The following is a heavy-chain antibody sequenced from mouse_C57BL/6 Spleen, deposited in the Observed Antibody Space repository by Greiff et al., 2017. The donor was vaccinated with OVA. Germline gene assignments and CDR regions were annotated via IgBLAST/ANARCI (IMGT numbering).Heavy chain of an antibody. CDR2: IYPGDGDT. Sequence: QVQLQQSGAELVKPGASVKISCKASGYAFSSYWMNWVKQRPGKGLEWIGQIYPGDGDTNYNGKFKGKATLTANKSSSTAYMQLSSLTCEDSAVYFWARGGYGSSCWYFDVWGTGTTVTVSS. J-gene: IGHJ1*03. V-gene: IGHV1-80*01. D-gene: IGHD1-1*01. CDR1: GYAFSSYW. CDR3: ARGGYGSSCWYFDV.